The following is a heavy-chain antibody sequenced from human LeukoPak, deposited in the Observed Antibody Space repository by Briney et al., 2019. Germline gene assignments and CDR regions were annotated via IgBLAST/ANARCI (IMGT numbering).Heavy chain of an antibody. V-gene: IGHV4-38-2*02. CDR1: GYSISTGYY. CDR2: IYHSGST. D-gene: IGHD1-7*01. J-gene: IGHJ6*03. CDR3: AREGDLELPTVYMDV. Sequence: SETLSLTCTVSGYSISTGYYWGWIRQPPGKGLEWIGSIYHSGSTFYNPSLKSRVTISVDTSKNQFSLKLSSVTAADTAVYYCAREGDLELPTVYMDVWGKGATVTVSS.